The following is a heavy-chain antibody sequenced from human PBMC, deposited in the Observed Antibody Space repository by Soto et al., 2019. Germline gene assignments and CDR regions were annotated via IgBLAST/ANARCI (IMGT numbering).Heavy chain of an antibody. J-gene: IGHJ4*02. V-gene: IGHV3-23*01. Sequence: EVQLLESGGGLVQPGGSLRLSCAASGFTFSSYAMSWVRQAPGKGLEWVSAISGSGGSTYYADAVKGRFTISRDNSKNTLYRQMNSLRAEDTAVYYCAKTRGSSSSRHYFDYWGQRTLVTVSS. CDR1: GFTFSSYA. CDR3: AKTRGSSSSRHYFDY. CDR2: ISGSGGST. D-gene: IGHD6-6*01.